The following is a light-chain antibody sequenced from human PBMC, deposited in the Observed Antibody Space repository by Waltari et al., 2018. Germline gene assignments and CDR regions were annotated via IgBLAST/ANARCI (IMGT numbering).Light chain of an antibody. Sequence: QSVLTQPPSASGTPGQRVTISCSGSSSNIGSNYLYWYQQLPGAAPKLLIYRNNRRPSGLPARFSGSTSGTSASLAISGLRSEDEADYYCAAWDDSLSGRVFGGGTKLTVL. V-gene: IGLV1-47*01. J-gene: IGLJ3*02. CDR2: RNN. CDR3: AAWDDSLSGRV. CDR1: SSNIGSNY.